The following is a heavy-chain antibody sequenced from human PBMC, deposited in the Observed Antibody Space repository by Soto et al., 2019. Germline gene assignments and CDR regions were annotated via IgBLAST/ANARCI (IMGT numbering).Heavy chain of an antibody. V-gene: IGHV1-69*01. D-gene: IGHD2-15*01. CDR3: ARSVVLGTLDIEYFDY. CDR1: GGGFSNYA. J-gene: IGHJ4*02. Sequence: QVQLVQSGAEAKKPGSSVKVSCKASGGGFSNYAISWVRQAPGHGLEWMAGTIPMFPSTNYAQKFHGRLTITADESTTTAYMELSSLRSEDTAVYFCARSVVLGTLDIEYFDYWGQGTLVTVSS. CDR2: TIPMFPST.